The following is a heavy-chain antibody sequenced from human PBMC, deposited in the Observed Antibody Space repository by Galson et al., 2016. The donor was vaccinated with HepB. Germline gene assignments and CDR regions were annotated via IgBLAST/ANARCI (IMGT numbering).Heavy chain of an antibody. J-gene: IGHJ4*02. CDR2: ISTRSGYT. V-gene: IGHV3-11*06. D-gene: IGHD2-15*01. Sequence: SLRLSCAASGFTFSDYSMNWIRQAPGKGLEWVSYISTRSGYTNYADSVKGRFTISRDNAKNSLYLQMNSLRAGDTAVYYCARDLQARWGGTMAYWGQGTLVTVSS. CDR3: ARDLQARWGGTMAY. CDR1: GFTFSDYS.